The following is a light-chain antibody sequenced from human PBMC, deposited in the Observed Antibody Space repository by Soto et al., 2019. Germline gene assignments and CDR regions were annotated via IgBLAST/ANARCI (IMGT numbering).Light chain of an antibody. J-gene: IGKJ5*01. Sequence: IVLTQSPGTLYLFTGERGTLSCRASQRLTTRYLAWYQQKPGQAPSLLIYGASSRATGIPDRFSGSGSGTDFTLTISRLEPEDFAMYYCQQYGSSPTFGQGTRLEIK. CDR1: QRLTTRY. V-gene: IGKV3-20*01. CDR2: GAS. CDR3: QQYGSSPT.